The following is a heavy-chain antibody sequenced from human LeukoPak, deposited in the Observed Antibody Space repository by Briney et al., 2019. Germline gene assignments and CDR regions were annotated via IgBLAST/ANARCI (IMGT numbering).Heavy chain of an antibody. CDR1: GFTFSSYA. Sequence: GGSLRLSCAASGFTFSSYAMSWVRQAPGKGLEWVSAVSGSGASTYYADSVKGRFTISRDNSKNQLFLQMNSLKAEDTAVYYCAKGAWNDDWGQGTLVTVSS. D-gene: IGHD1-1*01. CDR3: AKGAWNDD. J-gene: IGHJ4*02. CDR2: VSGSGAST. V-gene: IGHV3-23*01.